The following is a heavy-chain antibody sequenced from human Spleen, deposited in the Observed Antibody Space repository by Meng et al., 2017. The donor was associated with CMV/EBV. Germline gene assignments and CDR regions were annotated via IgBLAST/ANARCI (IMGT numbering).Heavy chain of an antibody. CDR2: ISCSGGST. Sequence: GGSLRLSCAVSGFGLSTFAMSWVRQAPGKGLEWVSSISCSGGSTFYADSVKGRFTISRDNSKRTMYLQMDRLRAEDTALYYCAKGPRAIQISWFDSWGQGTLVTVSS. J-gene: IGHJ5*01. V-gene: IGHV3-23*01. CDR1: GFGLSTFA. CDR3: AKGPRAIQISWFDS.